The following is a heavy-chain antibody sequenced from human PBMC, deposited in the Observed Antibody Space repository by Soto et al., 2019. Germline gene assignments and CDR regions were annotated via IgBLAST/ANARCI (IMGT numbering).Heavy chain of an antibody. V-gene: IGHV2-5*02. J-gene: IGHJ6*02. CDR3: AYLPCSGGSCYWFSFSGMDV. Sequence: QITLKESGPTLVKPTQTLTLTCTFSGFSLSTSRVGVAWIRQPPGEALEWLALIYWDADKRYRPSLESRLTITKDTSKNQVVLTMTNMDSVDTATYYCAYLPCSGGSCYWFSFSGMDVWGQGTTVTVSS. CDR1: GFSLSTSRVG. D-gene: IGHD2-15*01. CDR2: IYWDADK.